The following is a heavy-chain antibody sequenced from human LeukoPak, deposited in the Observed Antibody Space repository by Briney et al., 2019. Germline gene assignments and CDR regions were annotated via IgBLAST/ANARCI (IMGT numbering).Heavy chain of an antibody. V-gene: IGHV1-2*06. D-gene: IGHD6-6*01. Sequence: ASVKVSCKASGYTFSGYYMHWVRQAPGQGLEWMGRINPNSGDTNYAQRFQGRVTMTRDTSISTAYMELNRLRSDDTAGYYFARLYSSSSPFDYLGQGSLVTVSS. J-gene: IGHJ4*02. CDR1: GYTFSGYY. CDR2: INPNSGDT. CDR3: ARLYSSSSPFDY.